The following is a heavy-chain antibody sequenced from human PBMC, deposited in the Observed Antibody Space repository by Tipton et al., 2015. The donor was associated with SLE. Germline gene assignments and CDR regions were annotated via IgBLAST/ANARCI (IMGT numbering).Heavy chain of an antibody. Sequence: TLSLTCTVSGGSIISSSLFWGWIRQPPGKGLEWIGSIYYSGSTYYNPSLKSRVTISVDTSKNQFSLKLSSVTAADTAVYYCATGGSIVGPIRYFDYWGQGTLVTVSS. CDR2: IYYSGST. CDR3: ATGGSIVGPIRYFDY. J-gene: IGHJ4*02. D-gene: IGHD1-26*01. CDR1: GGSIISSSLF. V-gene: IGHV4-39*01.